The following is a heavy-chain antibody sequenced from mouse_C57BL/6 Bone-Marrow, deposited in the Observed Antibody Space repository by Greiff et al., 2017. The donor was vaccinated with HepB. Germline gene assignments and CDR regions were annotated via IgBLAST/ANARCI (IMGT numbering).Heavy chain of an antibody. V-gene: IGHV5-6*01. CDR1: GFTFSSYG. CDR3: ARHGRLRRPCAY. D-gene: IGHD2-4*01. Sequence: DVQLVESGGDLVKPGGSLKLSCAASGFTFSSYGMSWVRQTPDKRLEWVATISSGGSYTYYPDSVKGRFTIPRDNAKNTLYLQMSSLKSEDTAMYYCARHGRLRRPCAYWGQGTLVTVSA. CDR2: ISSGGSYT. J-gene: IGHJ3*01.